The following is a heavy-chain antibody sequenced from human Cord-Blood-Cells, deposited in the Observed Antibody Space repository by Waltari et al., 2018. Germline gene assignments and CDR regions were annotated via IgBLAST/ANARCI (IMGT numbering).Heavy chain of an antibody. CDR1: GFTFSGCW. J-gene: IGHJ4*02. V-gene: IGHV3-7*01. CDR3: ARDYSGSY. CDR2: IKQDGSEK. D-gene: IGHD1-26*01. Sequence: EVQLVESGGGLVQPGGSLRPSCAASGFTFSGCWMSWVRQDPGKGLEWVANIKQDGSEKYYVDSVKGRFTISRDNAKNSLYLQMNSLRAEDTAVYYCARDYSGSYWGQGTLVTVSS.